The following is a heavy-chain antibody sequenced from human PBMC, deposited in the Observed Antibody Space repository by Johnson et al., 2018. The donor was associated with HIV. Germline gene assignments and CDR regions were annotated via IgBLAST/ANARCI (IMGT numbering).Heavy chain of an antibody. D-gene: IGHD3-22*01. V-gene: IGHV3-9*01. CDR2: ISWNSGSI. CDR3: ARGGRGVRITMIVVVPNDAFDI. J-gene: IGHJ3*02. CDR1: GFTFSSYG. Sequence: QLVESGGGVVQPGRSLRLSCTASGFTFSSYGMHWVRQAPGKGLEWVSGISWNSGSIGYGDSVKGRFTISRDNAKNSLYLQMNSLRAEDTAVYYCARGGRGVRITMIVVVPNDAFDIWGQGTMVTVSS.